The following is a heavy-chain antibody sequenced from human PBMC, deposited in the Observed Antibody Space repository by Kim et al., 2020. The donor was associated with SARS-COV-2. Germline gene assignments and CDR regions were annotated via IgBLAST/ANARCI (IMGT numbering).Heavy chain of an antibody. J-gene: IGHJ6*02. V-gene: IGHV3-30*01. CDR3: ARGPDWNDDYYYGMDV. Sequence: YVRDRVTISRGNSKNTLYLQMNGLRAEDTAVYYCARGPDWNDDYYYGMDVWGQGTTVTVSS. D-gene: IGHD1-1*01.